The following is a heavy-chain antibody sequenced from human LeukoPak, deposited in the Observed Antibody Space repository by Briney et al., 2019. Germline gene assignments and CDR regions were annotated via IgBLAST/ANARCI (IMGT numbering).Heavy chain of an antibody. Sequence: PGGSLRLSCAASGFTFSDYYMTWIRQAPGKGLEWVSYISTSGSTIYYADSVRGRFTISRDNAKNSLYLQMNNLRAEDTAVYYCARYYYDSSGYYYSDYWGQGTLVTVSS. CDR3: ARYYYDSSGYYYSDY. V-gene: IGHV3-11*01. J-gene: IGHJ4*02. CDR2: ISTSGSTI. D-gene: IGHD3-22*01. CDR1: GFTFSDYY.